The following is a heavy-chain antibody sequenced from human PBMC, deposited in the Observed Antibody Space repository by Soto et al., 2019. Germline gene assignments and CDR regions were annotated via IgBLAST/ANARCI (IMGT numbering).Heavy chain of an antibody. CDR1: VGSISSGGYY. D-gene: IGHD3-3*01. J-gene: IGHJ5*02. CDR3: ARTPSLTTIFGVTHLNWFDP. Sequence: SETLSLPSPFSVGSISSGGYYWSWIRQHPGKGRGWIGYIYYSGSTYYNPSLKSRVTISVDTSKNQFSLKLSSVTAADTAVYYCARTPSLTTIFGVTHLNWFDPWGQGTLVTVSS. CDR2: IYYSGST. V-gene: IGHV4-31*03.